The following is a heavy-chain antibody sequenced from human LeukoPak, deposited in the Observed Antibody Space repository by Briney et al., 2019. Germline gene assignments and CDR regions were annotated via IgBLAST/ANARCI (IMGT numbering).Heavy chain of an antibody. J-gene: IGHJ6*02. Sequence: GGSLRLSCAASGFTFSSYWMSWVRQAPGKGLEWVANIKQDGSEKYYVDSVKGRFTISRDNPKNSLYLQMNSLRAEDTAVYYCARDLYTAMARGYYYYGMDVWGQGTTVTVSS. V-gene: IGHV3-7*01. CDR2: IKQDGSEK. CDR3: ARDLYTAMARGYYYYGMDV. CDR1: GFTFSSYW. D-gene: IGHD5-18*01.